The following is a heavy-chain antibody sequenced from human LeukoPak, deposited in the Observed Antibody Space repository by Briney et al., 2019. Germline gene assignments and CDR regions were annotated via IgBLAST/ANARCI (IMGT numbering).Heavy chain of an antibody. CDR2: ISSSSSTI. CDR1: GFTFSSYS. Sequence: EGSLRLSCAASGFTFSSYSMNWVRQAPGKGLEWVSYISSSSSTIYYADSVKGRFTISRDNAKNSLYLQMNSLRDEDTAVYYCARGQGGWYRNSGFDPWGQGTLVTVSS. D-gene: IGHD6-19*01. V-gene: IGHV3-48*02. J-gene: IGHJ5*02. CDR3: ARGQGGWYRNSGFDP.